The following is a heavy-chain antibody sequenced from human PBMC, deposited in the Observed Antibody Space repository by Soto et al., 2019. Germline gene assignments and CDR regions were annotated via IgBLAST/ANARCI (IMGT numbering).Heavy chain of an antibody. CDR1: GASISNNGYS. J-gene: IGHJ5*01. D-gene: IGHD6-19*01. V-gene: IGHV4-31*03. CDR3: ARAGSGWKALNWFDS. CDR2: RNNRDDT. Sequence: QVQLQESGPGLVKPSQTLSLTCTVSGASISNNGYSWSWIRQHPVKGLEWIGSRNNRDDTYYNPSLKSRVTISLYSSKNQFTLRLVSVTAADTALYFCARAGSGWKALNWFDSWGQGTLVTVSS.